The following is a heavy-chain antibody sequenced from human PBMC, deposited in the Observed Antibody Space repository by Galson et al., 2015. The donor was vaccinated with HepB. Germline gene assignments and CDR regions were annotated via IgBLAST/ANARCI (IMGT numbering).Heavy chain of an antibody. Sequence: SVKVSCKASGYTFTSYYMHWVRQAPGQGLEWMGIINPSGGSTSYAQKFQGRVTMTRDTSTSTVYMELSSLRSEDTAVYYCARGAESSGYGAYYYGMDVWGQGTTVTVSS. V-gene: IGHV1-46*03. CDR3: ARGAESSGYGAYYYGMDV. CDR2: INPSGGST. D-gene: IGHD5-12*01. CDR1: GYTFTSYY. J-gene: IGHJ6*02.